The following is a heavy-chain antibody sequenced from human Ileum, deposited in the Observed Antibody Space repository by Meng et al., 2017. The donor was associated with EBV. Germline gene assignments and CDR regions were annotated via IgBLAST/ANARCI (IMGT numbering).Heavy chain of an antibody. Sequence: QVELVGSGGGVVQPWRSLRLSCSASGFPFSSYGMHWVRQAPGKGLEWVALISYDGSNTYYADSVKGRFTISRDNSKNTLYLQMNSLRAEDTAVYYCAKGGYYGSGSFDYWGQGTLVTVSS. D-gene: IGHD3-10*01. CDR1: GFPFSSYG. V-gene: IGHV3-30*18. CDR2: ISYDGSNT. CDR3: AKGGYYGSGSFDY. J-gene: IGHJ4*02.